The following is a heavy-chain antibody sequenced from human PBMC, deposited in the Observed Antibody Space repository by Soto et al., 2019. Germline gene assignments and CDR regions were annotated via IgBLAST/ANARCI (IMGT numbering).Heavy chain of an antibody. D-gene: IGHD6-13*01. V-gene: IGHV1-3*05. J-gene: IGHJ4*02. CDR1: GYTFRDYA. CDR2: INAGIHHT. CDR3: ARGGSSTWYGIDS. Sequence: QVQLVQSGAEEKKPGASVKVSCKASGYTFRDYAMHWVRQAPGQRLEWLGWINAGIHHTKYPQRFQGRVTITTDPSASVAYMELSSLGSEDTAVYYCARGGSSTWYGIDSWGQGTLVTVSS.